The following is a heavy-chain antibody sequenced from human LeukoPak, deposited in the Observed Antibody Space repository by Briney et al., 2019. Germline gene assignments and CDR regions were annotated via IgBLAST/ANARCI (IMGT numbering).Heavy chain of an antibody. CDR1: GGSISSYY. Sequence: PSETLSLTCTVSGGSISSYYWSWIRQPPGKGLEWIGYIYYSGSTNYNPSLKSRVTISVDTSKNQFSLKLSSVTAADTAVYYCARSGYGDYVRGFVYWGQGTLVTVSS. J-gene: IGHJ4*02. D-gene: IGHD4-17*01. CDR2: IYYSGST. V-gene: IGHV4-59*01. CDR3: ARSGYGDYVRGFVY.